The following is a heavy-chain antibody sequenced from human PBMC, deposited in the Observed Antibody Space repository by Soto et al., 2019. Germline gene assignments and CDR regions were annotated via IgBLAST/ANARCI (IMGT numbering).Heavy chain of an antibody. CDR2: IYYSGST. V-gene: IGHV4-59*01. CDR1: GGSISSYY. Sequence: SETLSLTCTVSGGSISSYYWSWIRQPPGKGLEWIGYIYYSGSTNYNPSLKSRVTISVDTSKNQFSLKLSSVTAADTAVYYCARHDYYYYGMDVWGQGTTVPVTS. J-gene: IGHJ6*02. CDR3: ARHDYYYYGMDV.